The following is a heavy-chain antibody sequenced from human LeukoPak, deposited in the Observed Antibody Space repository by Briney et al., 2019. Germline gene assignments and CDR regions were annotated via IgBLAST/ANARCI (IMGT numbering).Heavy chain of an antibody. CDR1: GFTFSTYG. CDR3: AKDRKELRYFDWLAIDS. Sequence: GGSLRLSCEASGFTFSTYGMHWVRQAPGKGLVWVAVISYDGSNTYYADAVKGRFTVSRDNSKNTLSLQMNSLRGEDTAVYYCAKDRKELRYFDWLAIDSWGQGTLVTVSS. D-gene: IGHD3-9*01. V-gene: IGHV3-30*18. CDR2: ISYDGSNT. J-gene: IGHJ4*02.